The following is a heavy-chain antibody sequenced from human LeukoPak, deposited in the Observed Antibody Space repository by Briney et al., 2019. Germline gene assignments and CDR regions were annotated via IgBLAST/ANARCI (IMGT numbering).Heavy chain of an antibody. V-gene: IGHV3-21*01. CDR3: ARVGYSSSSKFDY. D-gene: IGHD6-6*01. Sequence: GGSLRLSCAASGFTFSSYSMNWVRQAPGKGLEWVSSISSSSSYIYYADSVEGRFTISRDNAKNSLYLQMNSLRAEDTAVYYCARVGYSSSSKFDYWGQGTLVTVSS. CDR2: ISSSSSYI. J-gene: IGHJ4*02. CDR1: GFTFSSYS.